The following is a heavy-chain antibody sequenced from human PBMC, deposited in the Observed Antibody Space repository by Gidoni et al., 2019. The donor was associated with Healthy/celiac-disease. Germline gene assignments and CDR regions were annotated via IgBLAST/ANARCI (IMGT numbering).Heavy chain of an antibody. V-gene: IGHV4-34*01. CDR3: ARARKTPRAFDI. Sequence: VQLQQWGAGLLKPSGTLSLTCAVYGGSFSGYYWSWIRQPPGKGLEWIGEINHSGSTNYNPSLKSRVTISVDTSKNQFSLKLSSVTAADTAVYYCARARKTPRAFDIWGQGTMVTVSS. CDR1: GGSFSGYY. CDR2: INHSGST. J-gene: IGHJ3*02.